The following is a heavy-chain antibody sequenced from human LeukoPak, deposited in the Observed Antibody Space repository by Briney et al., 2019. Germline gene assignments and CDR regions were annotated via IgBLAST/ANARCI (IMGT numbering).Heavy chain of an antibody. Sequence: PSETLSLTCAVYGGSFSGYYWSWSRQPPGKGLEWIGEINHSGSTNYYPSLKSRVTISVDTSKNQFSLKLSSVTAADTAVYYCARGGPPPVAGTLVSWFDPWGQGTLVTVSS. J-gene: IGHJ5*02. CDR1: GGSFSGYY. CDR3: ARGGPPPVAGTLVSWFDP. CDR2: INHSGST. D-gene: IGHD6-19*01. V-gene: IGHV4-34*01.